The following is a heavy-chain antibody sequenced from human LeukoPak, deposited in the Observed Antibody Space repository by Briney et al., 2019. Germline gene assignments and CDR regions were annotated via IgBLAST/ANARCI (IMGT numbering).Heavy chain of an antibody. CDR3: ARSGALRYFDWLL. V-gene: IGHV1-69*05. Sequence: GASVKVSCKASGGTFSSYAISWVRQAPGQGVEWMGRIIPIFGTANYAQKFQGRVTITTDESTRTAYMELSSLRSEDTAVYYGARSGALRYFDWLLWGQGTLVTVSS. CDR2: IIPIFGTA. CDR1: GGTFSSYA. J-gene: IGHJ4*02. D-gene: IGHD3-9*01.